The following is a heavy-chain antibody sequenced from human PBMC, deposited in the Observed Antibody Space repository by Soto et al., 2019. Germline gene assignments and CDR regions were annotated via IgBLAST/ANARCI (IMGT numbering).Heavy chain of an antibody. V-gene: IGHV3-23*01. D-gene: IGHD3-10*01. CDR3: ARDHLRGGY. J-gene: IGHJ4*02. CDR1: GFTFSSYA. CDR2: ITGNGGSS. Sequence: GGSLRLSCAASGFTFSSYAMSWVRQAPGKGLEWVSAITGNGGSSHYTDSVKGRFTISRDNSKNTLYLQMDSLRAEDTAVYYCARDHLRGGYWGQGTLVTVSS.